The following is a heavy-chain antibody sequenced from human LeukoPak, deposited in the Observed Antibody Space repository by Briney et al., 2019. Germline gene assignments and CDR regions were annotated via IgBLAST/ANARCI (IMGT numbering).Heavy chain of an antibody. CDR3: ARGLGDGYGY. D-gene: IGHD5-24*01. CDR1: GFTFSSYS. CDR2: ISSSSYI. V-gene: IGHV3-21*01. Sequence: GGSLRLSCAASGFTFSSYSMTWVRQAPGKGLEWVSSISSSSYIYYADSVKGRFTISRDNAKDSLYLQMNSLRAEDTAVYYCARGLGDGYGYWGQGTLVTVSS. J-gene: IGHJ4*02.